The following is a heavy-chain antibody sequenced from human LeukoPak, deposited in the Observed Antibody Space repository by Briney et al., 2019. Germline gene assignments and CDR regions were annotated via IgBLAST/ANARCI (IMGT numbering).Heavy chain of an antibody. CDR2: ISSSGSTI. J-gene: IGHJ4*02. CDR3: ARESPYYDSSGSDY. D-gene: IGHD3-22*01. Sequence: PGGSLRPSCAASGFTFSDYYMSWIRQAPGKGLEWVSYISSSGSTIYYADSVKGRFTISRDNAKNSLYLQMNSLRAEDTAVYYCARESPYYDSSGSDYWGRGTLVTVSS. CDR1: GFTFSDYY. V-gene: IGHV3-11*04.